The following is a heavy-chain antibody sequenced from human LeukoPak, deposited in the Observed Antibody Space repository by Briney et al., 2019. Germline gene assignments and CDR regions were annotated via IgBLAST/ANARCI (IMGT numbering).Heavy chain of an antibody. J-gene: IGHJ5*02. CDR2: IYYTGST. V-gene: IGHV4-59*08. Sequence: SETLSLTCTVSGDSIRSYYWNWIRRPPGKGLEWIGYIYYTGSTSYNPSLKSRVTISVDTSKNQFSLKLSSVTAADTAVYYCARLGYSSDWFDPWGQGTLVTVSS. CDR1: GDSIRSYY. D-gene: IGHD6-25*01. CDR3: ARLGYSSDWFDP.